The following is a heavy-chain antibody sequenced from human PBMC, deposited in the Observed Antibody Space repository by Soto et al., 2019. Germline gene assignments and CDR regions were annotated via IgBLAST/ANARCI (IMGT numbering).Heavy chain of an antibody. Sequence: SAKVSCKACGGTFSSYAISWVRQAPGQGLEWMGGIIPIFGTANYAQKFQGRVTITADESTSAAYMELSSLRSEDTAVYYCARGPGGGRFGVGAFDIWGQGTMVTVS. CDR2: IIPIFGTA. D-gene: IGHD3-3*01. CDR3: ARGPGGGRFGVGAFDI. CDR1: GGTFSSYA. J-gene: IGHJ3*02. V-gene: IGHV1-69*13.